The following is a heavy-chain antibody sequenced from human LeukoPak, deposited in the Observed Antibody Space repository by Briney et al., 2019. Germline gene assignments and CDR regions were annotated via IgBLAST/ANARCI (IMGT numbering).Heavy chain of an antibody. CDR1: GFTFSDYN. CDR3: ARNYGSGRGLDY. V-gene: IGHV3-11*03. CDR2: IYNSGSYT. D-gene: IGHD3-10*01. J-gene: IGHJ4*02. Sequence: PGGSLGLSCAASGFTFSDYNMSWIRQAPGTGLEWVSYIYNSGSYTNYADSVKGRFTISRDNAKKSLYLQMNSLRAEDTAVYYCARNYGSGRGLDYWGQGTLVTVFS.